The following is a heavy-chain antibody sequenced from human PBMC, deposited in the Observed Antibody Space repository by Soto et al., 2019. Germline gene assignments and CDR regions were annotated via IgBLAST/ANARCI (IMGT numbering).Heavy chain of an antibody. CDR2: INHSGST. D-gene: IGHD3-10*01. CDR1: GGSFSGYY. CDR3: AREYYYGSGPPFTYMDV. Sequence: QVQLQQWGAGLLKPSETLSLTCAVYGGSFSGYYWSWIRQPPGKGLEWIGEINHSGSTNYNPSLKSRVTISVDTSKNQFSLKLSSVIAADTAVYYCAREYYYGSGPPFTYMDVWGKGTTVTVSS. J-gene: IGHJ6*03. V-gene: IGHV4-34*01.